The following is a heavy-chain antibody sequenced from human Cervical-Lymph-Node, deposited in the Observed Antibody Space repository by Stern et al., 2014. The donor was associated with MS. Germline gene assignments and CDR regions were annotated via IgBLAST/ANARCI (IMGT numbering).Heavy chain of an antibody. CDR2: ISSYGGST. Sequence: EVQLVESGGGLVQPGGSLRLSCAASGFTFSSYAMHWVRQAPGPGLEYVSVISSYGGSTYYANSVKGRFTISRDNSKNTLYLHMGSLRVEDMAVYYCARGVTYCGGDCYGWYFDLWGRGTLVTVSS. CDR1: GFTFSSYA. J-gene: IGHJ2*01. V-gene: IGHV3-64*01. D-gene: IGHD2-21*02. CDR3: ARGVTYCGGDCYGWYFDL.